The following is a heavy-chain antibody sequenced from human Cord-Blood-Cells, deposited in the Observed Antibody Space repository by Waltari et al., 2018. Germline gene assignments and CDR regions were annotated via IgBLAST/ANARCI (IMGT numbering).Heavy chain of an antibody. J-gene: IGHJ3*02. CDR1: GGSTRSHY. D-gene: IGHD1-26*01. CDR2: IYYSGST. V-gene: IGHV4-59*11. CDR3: ARDSPAVAHYSAFDI. Sequence: QVQLPESGPGLLTPSVLLSPTGPVSGGSTRSHYWSWHRRPPGKGLEWIGYIYYSGSTNYNPSLKSRVTISVDTSKNQFSLKLSSVTAADTAVYYCARDSPAVAHYSAFDIWGQGTMVTVSS.